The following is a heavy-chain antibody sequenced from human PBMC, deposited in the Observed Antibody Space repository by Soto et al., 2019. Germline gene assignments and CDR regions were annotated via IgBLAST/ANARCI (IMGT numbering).Heavy chain of an antibody. Sequence: QVQLVQSGAEVKKPGSSVKVSCKASGGTFSSYAISWVRQAPGQGLEWMGVIIPIFGTANYAQKFQGRVTITADESTSTAYMELSSLRSEDTAVYYCVVSGSRNPRGYFDYWGQGTLVTVSS. V-gene: IGHV1-69*01. CDR2: IIPIFGTA. D-gene: IGHD1-26*01. CDR1: GGTFSSYA. J-gene: IGHJ4*02. CDR3: VVSGSRNPRGYFDY.